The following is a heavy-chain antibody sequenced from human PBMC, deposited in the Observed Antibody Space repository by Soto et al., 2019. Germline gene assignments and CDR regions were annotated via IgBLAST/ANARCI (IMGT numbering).Heavy chain of an antibody. CDR3: ARDLAGSRSFNWFDP. D-gene: IGHD2-15*01. CDR2: IYTSGST. V-gene: IGHV4-4*07. Sequence: SETLSLTCTVSGGSISSYYWSWIRQPAGKGLEWIGRIYTSGSTNYNPSLKSRVTMSVDTSKNQFSLKLSSVTAADTAVYYCARDLAGSRSFNWFDPWGQGTLVTVSS. J-gene: IGHJ5*02. CDR1: GGSISSYY.